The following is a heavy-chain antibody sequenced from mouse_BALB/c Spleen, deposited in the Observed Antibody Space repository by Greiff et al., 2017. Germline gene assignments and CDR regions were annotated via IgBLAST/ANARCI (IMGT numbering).Heavy chain of an antibody. V-gene: IGHV5-9-4*01. CDR3: ARWGITTRYYYAMDY. J-gene: IGHJ4*01. D-gene: IGHD2-4*01. CDR1: GFTFSSYA. Sequence: EVKLVESGGGLVKPGGSLKLSCAASGFTFSSYAMSWVRQSPEKRLEWVAEISSGGSYTYYPDTVTGRFTISRDNAKNTLYLEMSSLRSEDTAMYYCARWGITTRYYYAMDYWGQGTSVTVSS. CDR2: ISSGGSYT.